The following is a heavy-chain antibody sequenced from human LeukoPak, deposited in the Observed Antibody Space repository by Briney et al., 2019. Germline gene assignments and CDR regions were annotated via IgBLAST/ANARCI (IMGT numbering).Heavy chain of an antibody. Sequence: GASVKVSCKASGYTFTGYYMHWVRQAPGQGLEWMGWINPNGGGTNYAQKFQGRVTMTRDTSISTAYMELSRLRSDDTAVYYCARDANYEGSSSITTGGYWGQGTLVTVSS. CDR1: GYTFTGYY. CDR3: ARDANYEGSSSITTGGY. CDR2: INPNGGGT. J-gene: IGHJ4*02. D-gene: IGHD6-6*01. V-gene: IGHV1-2*02.